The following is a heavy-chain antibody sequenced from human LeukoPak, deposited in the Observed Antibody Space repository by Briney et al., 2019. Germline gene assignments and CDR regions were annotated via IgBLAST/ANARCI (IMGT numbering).Heavy chain of an antibody. CDR2: ISGSGGST. Sequence: GGSLRLSCAASGFTFSSYAMSWVRKAPGKRLEWVSAISGSGGSTYYADSVKGRFTISRDNSKNTLYLQMNSLRAEDTAVYYCAKDLAGTRCYFDYWGQGTLVTVSS. V-gene: IGHV3-23*01. CDR3: AKDLAGTRCYFDY. J-gene: IGHJ4*02. CDR1: GFTFSSYA. D-gene: IGHD3-10*01.